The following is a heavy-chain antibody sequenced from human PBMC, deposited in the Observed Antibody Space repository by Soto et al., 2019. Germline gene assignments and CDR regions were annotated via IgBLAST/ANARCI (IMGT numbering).Heavy chain of an antibody. CDR2: IYYSGIT. V-gene: IGHV4-59*01. D-gene: IGHD1-20*01. J-gene: IGHJ6*02. Sequence: LSLTCTVSGGSISSYYWSWIRQPPGKGLEWIGYIYYSGITNYNPSLKSRVTISVDTSKNQFSLKLSSVTAADTAVYYCARYKSNYYYGMDVWGQGTTVTVS. CDR3: ARYKSNYYYGMDV. CDR1: GGSISSYY.